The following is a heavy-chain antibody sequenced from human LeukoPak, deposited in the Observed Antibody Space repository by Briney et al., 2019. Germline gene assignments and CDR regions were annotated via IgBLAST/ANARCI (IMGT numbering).Heavy chain of an antibody. CDR1: GFTFSSYW. CDR3: ARFAAGGSYYYYMDV. J-gene: IGHJ6*03. D-gene: IGHD6-25*01. CDR2: IKQDGSEK. V-gene: IGHV3-7*01. Sequence: GGSLRLSCAASGFTFSSYWMSWVRPAPGKGLEWVANIKQDGSEKYYVDSVKGRFTISRDNAENSLYLQMNSLRADDTAVYYCARFAAGGSYYYYMDVWGKGTTVTVSS.